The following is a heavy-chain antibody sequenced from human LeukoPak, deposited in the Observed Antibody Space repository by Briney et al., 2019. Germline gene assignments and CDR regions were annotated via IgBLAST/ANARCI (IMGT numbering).Heavy chain of an antibody. V-gene: IGHV1-18*01. CDR3: ARASGSGIPPYYYYYGMDV. CDR1: GYTFTSYG. Sequence: GASVKVSCKASGYTFTSYGISWVRQAPGQGLEWMGRISAYSGNTNYAQNLQGRVTMTTDTSTSTAYMELRSLRSDDTAVYYCARASGSGIPPYYYYYGMDVWGQGTTVTVSS. CDR2: ISAYSGNT. J-gene: IGHJ6*02. D-gene: IGHD3-10*01.